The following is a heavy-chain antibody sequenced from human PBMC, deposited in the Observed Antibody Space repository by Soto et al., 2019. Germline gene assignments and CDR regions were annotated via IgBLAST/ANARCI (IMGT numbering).Heavy chain of an antibody. CDR1: GGSISSDSFY. D-gene: IGHD2-2*01. V-gene: IGHV4-31*03. Sequence: QVQLQESGPGLVKPSQTLSLTCTVSGGSISSDSFYWNWIRQLPGEGLEWIGYIYHTGNTYYNPSLKSRVTMSVDTSKNQFSLNLSSVTAADTAVYSCERAEGKRGRTYCSINSCVYYFDSCGQGTLVTVSS. CDR3: ERAEGKRGRTYCSINSCVYYFDS. J-gene: IGHJ4*02. CDR2: IYHTGNT.